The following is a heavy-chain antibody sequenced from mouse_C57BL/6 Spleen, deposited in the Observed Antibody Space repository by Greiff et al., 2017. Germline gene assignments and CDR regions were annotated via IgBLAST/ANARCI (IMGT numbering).Heavy chain of an antibody. Sequence: EVQLVESGGGLVKPGGSLKLSCAASGFTFSDYGMHWVRQAPEKGLEWVAYISSGSSTIYYEDTVKGRFTISRDNAKNTLFLQMTSLRSEDTAMYYCARDDGYLFDYWGQGTTLTVSS. V-gene: IGHV5-17*01. D-gene: IGHD2-3*01. CDR1: GFTFSDYG. CDR2: ISSGSSTI. J-gene: IGHJ2*01. CDR3: ARDDGYLFDY.